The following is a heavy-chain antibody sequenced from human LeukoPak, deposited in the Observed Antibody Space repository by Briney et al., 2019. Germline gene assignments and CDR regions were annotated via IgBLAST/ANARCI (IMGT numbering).Heavy chain of an antibody. D-gene: IGHD3-10*01. Sequence: PSETLSLTCTVSGGSISSYYWSWIRQPPGKGLEWIGYIYYSGSTNYNPSLKSRVTISVDTSKNQFSLKLSSVTAADTAVYYCARQAGPVLPFDIWGQGTMVTVSS. CDR2: IYYSGST. J-gene: IGHJ3*02. CDR3: ARQAGPVLPFDI. V-gene: IGHV4-59*01. CDR1: GGSISSYY.